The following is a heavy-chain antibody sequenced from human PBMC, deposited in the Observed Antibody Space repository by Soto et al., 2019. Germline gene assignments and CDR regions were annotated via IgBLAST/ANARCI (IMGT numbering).Heavy chain of an antibody. Sequence: SETLSLTCTVSGGSVSSGSHYWSWSRQPPGKGLEWIAYISYRGSPDYNPSLKSRVSISIDMSKNQISLKVRSVTAADTAVYYFARDRSDSLNSFDAFDIWGQGTMVTVSS. D-gene: IGHD3-22*01. J-gene: IGHJ3*02. V-gene: IGHV4-61*01. CDR2: ISYRGSP. CDR3: ARDRSDSLNSFDAFDI. CDR1: GGSVSSGSHY.